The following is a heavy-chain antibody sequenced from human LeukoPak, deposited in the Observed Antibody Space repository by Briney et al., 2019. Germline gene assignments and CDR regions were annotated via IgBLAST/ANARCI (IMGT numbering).Heavy chain of an antibody. V-gene: IGHV3-30*18. CDR2: ISYDGSNK. D-gene: IGHD4-23*01. CDR1: GFTFSSYG. CDR3: AKGGYHGNAPGY. J-gene: IGHJ4*02. Sequence: GGSLRLSCAASGFTFSSYGMHWVRQAPGKGLEWVTVISYDGSNKYYADSVKGRFTISRDNSKNTLYLQMNSLRAEDTAVYYCAKGGYHGNAPGYWGQGTLVTVSS.